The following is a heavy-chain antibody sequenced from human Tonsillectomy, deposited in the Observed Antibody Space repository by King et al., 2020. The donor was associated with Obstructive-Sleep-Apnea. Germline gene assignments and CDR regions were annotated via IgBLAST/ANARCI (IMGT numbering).Heavy chain of an antibody. CDR2: ISYDGSNK. D-gene: IGHD2-15*01. CDR3: AGEEVSAGTPSFDY. CDR1: GFTFSSYA. V-gene: IGHV3-30-3*01. J-gene: IGHJ4*02. Sequence: VQLVESGGGVVQPEKSLRLSCAASGFTFSSYAMHWVRQAPGKGLEWVAVISYDGSNKYYADSVKGRFTISRDTSENTLYLQMNSLRAEDTAVYYCAGEEVSAGTPSFDYWGPGTLVTVSS.